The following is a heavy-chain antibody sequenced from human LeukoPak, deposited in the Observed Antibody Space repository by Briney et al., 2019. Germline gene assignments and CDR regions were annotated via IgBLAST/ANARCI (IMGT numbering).Heavy chain of an antibody. V-gene: IGHV3-11*04. CDR1: GFTFSDHY. J-gene: IGHJ4*02. CDR3: ARELTTVVTGGVDY. CDR2: ISSSGSTI. Sequence: GGSLRLSCAASGFTFSDHYMDWVRQAPGKGLEWVSYISSSGSTIYYADSVKGRFTISRDNAKNSLYLQMNSLRAEDTAVYYCARELTTVVTGGVDYWGQGTLVTVSS. D-gene: IGHD4-23*01.